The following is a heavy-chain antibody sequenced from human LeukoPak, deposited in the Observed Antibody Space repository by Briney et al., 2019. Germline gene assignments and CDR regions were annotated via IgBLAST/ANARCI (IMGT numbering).Heavy chain of an antibody. D-gene: IGHD1-26*01. CDR1: GFTFSDSA. CDR3: TRDSGTYNWFDP. V-gene: IGHV3-73*01. CDR2: MDKKANLYAT. Sequence: LPGGSLRLSCAASGFTFSDSAIHWVRLSSGRGLEWSGHMDKKANLYATALSASVEGRFSISRDDSKDMAYLQMNNLKTEDSALYYCTRDSGTYNWFDPWGPGTLVTVSS. J-gene: IGHJ5*02.